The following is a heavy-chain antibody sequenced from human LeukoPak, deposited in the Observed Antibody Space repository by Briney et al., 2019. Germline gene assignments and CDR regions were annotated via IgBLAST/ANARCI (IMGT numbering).Heavy chain of an antibody. Sequence: SVNVSCKASGFTFSSSAVQWARQARWRRLEWIGWIVVGSGNTNYAQKFQERVTITRDVSTSTAYMELTSLRSEDTAVYYCAAPSRIQLDYWGQGTLVTVSS. V-gene: IGHV1-58*01. D-gene: IGHD5-18*01. J-gene: IGHJ4*02. CDR2: IVVGSGNT. CDR3: AAPSRIQLDY. CDR1: GFTFSSSA.